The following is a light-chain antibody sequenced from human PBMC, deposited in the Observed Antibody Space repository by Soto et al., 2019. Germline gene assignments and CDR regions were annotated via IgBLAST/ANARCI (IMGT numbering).Light chain of an antibody. CDR2: DAS. CDR3: QQRSNWPT. Sequence: EVVLTQSPGTLSLSPGEGATLSCRASQSVSSYLAWYQQKPGQAPRLLIYDASNRATGIPARFSGSWSGTDFTLTISSLEPEDFAVYYCQQRSNWPTSGQRTKV. J-gene: IGKJ1*01. V-gene: IGKV3-11*01. CDR1: QSVSSY.